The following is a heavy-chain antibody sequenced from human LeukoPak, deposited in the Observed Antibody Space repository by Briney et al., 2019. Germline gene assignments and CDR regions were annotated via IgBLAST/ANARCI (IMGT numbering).Heavy chain of an antibody. Sequence: GGSLRLSCAASGFTFSSYAMHWVRQAPGKGLEWVAVISYDGSNKYYADSVKGRFTISRDNSKNTLYLQMNSLRAEDTAVYYCARCMTTVVTIDYWGQGTLVTVSS. V-gene: IGHV3-30-3*01. D-gene: IGHD4-23*01. CDR1: GFTFSSYA. CDR3: ARCMTTVVTIDY. J-gene: IGHJ4*02. CDR2: ISYDGSNK.